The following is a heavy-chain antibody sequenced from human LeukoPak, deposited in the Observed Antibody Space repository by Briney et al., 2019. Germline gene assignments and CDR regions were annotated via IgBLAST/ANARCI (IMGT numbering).Heavy chain of an antibody. Sequence: GGSLRLSCSASGFTFSSYAMGWVRQAPGKGLEWVSGISGSGGNTYYADSVRGRFTISRDNSKNTLYLQMNSLRAEDTAVYYCAKDPAFSSFDPWGQGTLVTVSS. CDR2: ISGSGGNT. CDR1: GFTFSSYA. D-gene: IGHD3-3*02. V-gene: IGHV3-23*01. J-gene: IGHJ5*02. CDR3: AKDPAFSSFDP.